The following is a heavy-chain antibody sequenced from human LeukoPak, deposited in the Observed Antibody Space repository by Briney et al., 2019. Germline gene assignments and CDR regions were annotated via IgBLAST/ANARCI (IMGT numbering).Heavy chain of an antibody. Sequence: SVKVSCKASGGTFSNYAISWVRQAPGQGLEWTGGIIPIFGTANYAQKFQGRVTITADESTSTAYMELSSLRSEDTAVYYCARSKLGYCSSTSCYLYGMDVWGQGTTVTVPS. V-gene: IGHV1-69*01. CDR3: ARSKLGYCSSTSCYLYGMDV. D-gene: IGHD2-2*01. CDR2: IIPIFGTA. J-gene: IGHJ6*02. CDR1: GGTFSNYA.